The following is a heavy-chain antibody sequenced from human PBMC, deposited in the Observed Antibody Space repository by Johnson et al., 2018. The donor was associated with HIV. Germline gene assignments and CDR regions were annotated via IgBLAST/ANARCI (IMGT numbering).Heavy chain of an antibody. Sequence: MLLVESGGGLVQPGGSLRLSCAASGITVGTNYMSWVRQAPGKGLEWVSVISSNGGSTYYANSVKGRFTISRDNSKNTLYLQMNSLRAEDTAVYYCARPPPFMGNYGSGSWWAFDIWGQGTMVTVSS. J-gene: IGHJ3*02. V-gene: IGHV3-66*04. CDR2: ISSNGGST. D-gene: IGHD3-10*01. CDR1: GITVGTNY. CDR3: ARPPPFMGNYGSGSWWAFDI.